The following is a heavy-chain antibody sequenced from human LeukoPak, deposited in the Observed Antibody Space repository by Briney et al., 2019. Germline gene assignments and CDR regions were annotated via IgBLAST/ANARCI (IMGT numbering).Heavy chain of an antibody. V-gene: IGHV3-7*03. CDR2: VQPDGSAK. Sequence: GGSLRLSCAASGFTFRSNWMNWVRQAPGKGLEWVAHVQPDGSAKIYADSVKGRFTISRDNAKDSVYLQMNSLRVEDTAVYYCARPLSRSDSSSWYGWGQGTLVTVSS. D-gene: IGHD6-13*01. CDR3: ARPLSRSDSSSWYG. CDR1: GFTFRSNW. J-gene: IGHJ4*02.